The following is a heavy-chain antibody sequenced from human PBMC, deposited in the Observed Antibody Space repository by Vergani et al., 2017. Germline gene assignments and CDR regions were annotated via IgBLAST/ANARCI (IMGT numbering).Heavy chain of an antibody. Sequence: QVQLVESGGGVVQPGRSLRLSCAASGFTFSSYAMHWVRQAPGKGLEWVAVISYDGSNKYYADSVKGRFTISRDNSKNTLYLQMNSLRAEDTAVYYCARDFGDIVVVPAAGLYXFDYWGQGTLVTVSS. V-gene: IGHV3-30*01. CDR2: ISYDGSNK. CDR3: ARDFGDIVVVPAAGLYXFDY. CDR1: GFTFSSYA. J-gene: IGHJ4*02. D-gene: IGHD2-2*01.